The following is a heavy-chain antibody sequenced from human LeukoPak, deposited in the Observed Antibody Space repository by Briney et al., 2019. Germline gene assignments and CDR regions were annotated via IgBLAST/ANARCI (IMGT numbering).Heavy chain of an antibody. D-gene: IGHD6-19*01. Sequence: GGSLRLSCAASGFTFSNYEMHWVRQAPGKGLVWVSRINSDGSSTSYADSVKGRFTISRDNAKNTLYLQMNSLRAEDTAVYYCARGRYSSGWYDAFDIWGQGTMVTVSS. CDR2: INSDGSST. CDR1: GFTFSNYE. CDR3: ARGRYSSGWYDAFDI. J-gene: IGHJ3*02. V-gene: IGHV3-74*01.